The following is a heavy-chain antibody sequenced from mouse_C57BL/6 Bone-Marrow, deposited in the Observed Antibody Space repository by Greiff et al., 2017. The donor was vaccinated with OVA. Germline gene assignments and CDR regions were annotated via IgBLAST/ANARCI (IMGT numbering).Heavy chain of an antibody. Sequence: QVQLQQPGAELVKPGASVKMSCKASGYTFTSYWITWVKQRPGQGLEWIGDIYPGSGSTNYNEKFKSKATMTVDKSSSTADMQLSSLTSEDAAVYYCARAPITTVPYWYFDVWGTGTTVTVSS. CDR3: ARAPITTVPYWYFDV. D-gene: IGHD2-4*01. V-gene: IGHV1-55*01. J-gene: IGHJ1*03. CDR1: GYTFTSYW. CDR2: IYPGSGST.